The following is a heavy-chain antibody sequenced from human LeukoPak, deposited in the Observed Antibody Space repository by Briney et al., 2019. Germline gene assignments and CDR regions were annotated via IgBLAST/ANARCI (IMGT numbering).Heavy chain of an antibody. J-gene: IGHJ4*02. CDR1: GDSISSYF. V-gene: IGHV4-4*07. Sequence: SETLSLTCTVSGDSISSYFWSWIRQPAGKGLEWIGRMYSSGRIYTSGSTNYNPSLKSRVTMSVDTSKNQFSLRLSSVTAADTAVYYCARVGCSGGRCNYVDHWGQGSLVTVSS. D-gene: IGHD2-15*01. CDR2: IYTSGST. CDR3: ARVGCSGGRCNYVDH.